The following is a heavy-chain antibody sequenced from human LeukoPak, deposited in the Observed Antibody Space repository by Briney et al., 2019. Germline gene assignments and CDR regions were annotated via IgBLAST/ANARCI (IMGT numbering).Heavy chain of an antibody. CDR3: AKQNGDPGGFDY. Sequence: GGSLRLSCAASGFTFSSYAVSWVRQAPGKGLEWVSAISGSGGSTYYADSVKGRFTISRDNSKNTLYLQMNSLRAEDTAVYYCAKQNGDPGGFDYWGQGTLVTVSS. V-gene: IGHV3-23*01. CDR2: ISGSGGST. J-gene: IGHJ4*02. D-gene: IGHD4-17*01. CDR1: GFTFSSYA.